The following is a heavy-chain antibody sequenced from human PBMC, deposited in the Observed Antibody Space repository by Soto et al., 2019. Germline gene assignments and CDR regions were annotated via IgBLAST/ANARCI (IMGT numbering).Heavy chain of an antibody. CDR1: GFTFSSYW. CDR3: ARVHCSSTSCYAGGFDY. V-gene: IGHV3-7*01. D-gene: IGHD2-2*01. J-gene: IGHJ4*02. CDR2: IKQDGSEK. Sequence: EVQLVESGGGLVQPGGSLRLSCAASGFTFSSYWMSWVRQAPGKGLEWVANIKQDGSEKYYVDSVKGQFTISRDNAKNSLYLQMNSLRAEDTAVYYCARVHCSSTSCYAGGFDYWGQGTLVTVSS.